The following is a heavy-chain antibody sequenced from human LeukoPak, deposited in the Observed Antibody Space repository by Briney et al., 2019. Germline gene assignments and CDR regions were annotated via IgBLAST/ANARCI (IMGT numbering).Heavy chain of an antibody. V-gene: IGHV4-39*07. Sequence: SETLSLTCTVSGGSISSSSYYWGWIRQPPGKGLEWIGSIYYSGSTYYNPSLKSRVTISVDTSKNQFSLKLSSVTAADTAVYYCARVIAVAGHYLFDYWGQGTLVTVSS. CDR3: ARVIAVAGHYLFDY. CDR2: IYYSGST. J-gene: IGHJ4*02. CDR1: GGSISSSSYY. D-gene: IGHD6-19*01.